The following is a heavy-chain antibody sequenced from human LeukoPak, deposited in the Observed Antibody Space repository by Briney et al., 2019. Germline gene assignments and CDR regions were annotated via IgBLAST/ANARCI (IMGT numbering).Heavy chain of an antibody. J-gene: IGHJ3*02. V-gene: IGHV1-18*01. CDR3: ARDRASMIVVIISPDAFDI. D-gene: IGHD3-22*01. CDR2: ISGYNGNT. Sequence: ASVKVSCKASGYTFTSYGISWVRQAPGQGLEWMGWISGYNGNTNYAQKFQGRVTMTTDTSTSTAYMEVRSLRSDDTAVYYCARDRASMIVVIISPDAFDIWGQATMDTVSS. CDR1: GYTFTSYG.